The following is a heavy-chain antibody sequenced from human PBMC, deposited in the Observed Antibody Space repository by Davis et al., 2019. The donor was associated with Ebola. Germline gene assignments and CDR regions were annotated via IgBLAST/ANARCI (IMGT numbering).Heavy chain of an antibody. CDR2: SRANGERK. CDR3: VKVGVATITGWYGMDA. CDR1: GFNFNIYA. D-gene: IGHD5-12*01. V-gene: IGHV3-23*01. J-gene: IGHJ6*02. Sequence: PGGSLRLSCAASGFNFNIYALSWVRQPPGKGREWVSLSRANGERKYYADSVKGRFTISRDNSRNNLYLEMNILRAEDTAVYYCVKVGVATITGWYGMDAWGRGTTVTVSS.